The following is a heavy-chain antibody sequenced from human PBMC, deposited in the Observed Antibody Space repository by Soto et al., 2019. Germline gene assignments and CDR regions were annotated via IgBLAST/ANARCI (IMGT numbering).Heavy chain of an antibody. V-gene: IGHV3-48*03. Sequence: GSLRLSCAASGFTFSSYEMNWVRQAPGKGLEWVSYISSSGSTIYYADSVKGRFTISRDNAKNSLYLQMNSLRAEDTAVYYCARWYCSGGSCYSVFSVYYGMDVWGQGTTVTVSS. CDR1: GFTFSSYE. J-gene: IGHJ6*02. D-gene: IGHD2-15*01. CDR3: ARWYCSGGSCYSVFSVYYGMDV. CDR2: ISSSGSTI.